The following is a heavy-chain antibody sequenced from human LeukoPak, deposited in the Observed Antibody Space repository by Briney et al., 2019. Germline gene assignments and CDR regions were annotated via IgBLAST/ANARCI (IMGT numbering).Heavy chain of an antibody. CDR2: ISSSGEST. D-gene: IGHD2/OR15-2a*01. CDR3: AKGGAVVLSPFDY. Sequence: GGSLRLSCAASGFSFSSYAMIWVRQAPGKGLEWVSVISSSGESTYYADSLKGRFTISRDNSKNTLSLQMNSLRAEDTAIYYCAKGGAVVLSPFDYWGKGTLVTVSS. V-gene: IGHV3-23*01. J-gene: IGHJ4*02. CDR1: GFSFSSYA.